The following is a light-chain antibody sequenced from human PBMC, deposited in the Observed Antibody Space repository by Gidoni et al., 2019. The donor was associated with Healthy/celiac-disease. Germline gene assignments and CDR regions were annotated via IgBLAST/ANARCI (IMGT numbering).Light chain of an antibody. Sequence: DIQLPQSPSFLSASVGDRVTITCRASQGISSYLAWYQQKPGKAPKLLIYAASTLQSGVPSRFSGSGSGTEFTLTISSLQPEDFATYYCQHLNSYPYTFGQGTKLEIK. CDR1: QGISSY. CDR2: AAS. J-gene: IGKJ2*01. CDR3: QHLNSYPYT. V-gene: IGKV1-9*01.